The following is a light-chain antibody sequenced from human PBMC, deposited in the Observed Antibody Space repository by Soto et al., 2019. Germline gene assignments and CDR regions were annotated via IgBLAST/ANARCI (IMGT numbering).Light chain of an antibody. CDR3: SPETTENRRCG. J-gene: IGLJ1*01. CDR1: SSDSGTDTS. V-gene: IGLV2-14*01. Sequence: QSALPQPASVSGSPGQSINIYSIGTSSDSGTDTSVSWHQHHSDKGPQVMIYEFNTRPAGVSLRFSGSRSGNTASLTIAGLQPDDASPKYFSPETTENRRCGLGTGTKGTGL. CDR2: EFN.